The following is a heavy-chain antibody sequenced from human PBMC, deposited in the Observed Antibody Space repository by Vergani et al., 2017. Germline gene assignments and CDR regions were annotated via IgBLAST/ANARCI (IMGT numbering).Heavy chain of an antibody. Sequence: VQLQESGPGLVKPSETLSLTCTVSGGSISSYYWSWVRQAPGKGLEWVSAISGSGGSTYYADSVKGRFTISRDNSKNTLYLQMNSLRAEDTAVYYCAKVYDYYYYGMDVWGQGTTVTVSS. J-gene: IGHJ6*02. V-gene: IGHV3-23*01. D-gene: IGHD5/OR15-5a*01. CDR1: GGSISSYY. CDR3: AKVYDYYYYGMDV. CDR2: ISGSGGST.